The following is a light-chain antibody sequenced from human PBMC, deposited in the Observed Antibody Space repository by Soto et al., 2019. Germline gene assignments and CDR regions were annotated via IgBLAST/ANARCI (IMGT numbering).Light chain of an antibody. CDR1: QSVTNSR. J-gene: IGKJ2*01. CDR2: GGS. CDR3: QQYNAFPLT. V-gene: IGKV3-20*01. Sequence: EIVLTQSPGTLSLSPGERATLSCRASQSVTNSRLAWYQQKPGQAPKVLIYGGSNRATGIPDRFSGSGSGTDFTLTISRLEPDDFATYYCQQYNAFPLTFGQGTKLE.